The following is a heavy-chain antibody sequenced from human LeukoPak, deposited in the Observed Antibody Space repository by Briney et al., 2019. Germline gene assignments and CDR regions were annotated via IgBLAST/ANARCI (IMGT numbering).Heavy chain of an antibody. CDR3: ERDPSEYEWQRGWYRDF. D-gene: IGHD6-19*01. CDR1: VFSFCIFG. V-gene: IGHV3-23*01. J-gene: IGHJ4*02. Sequence: GGSLTLSCAASVFSFCIFGMSWVPQAPGRGVECGSTIFSRADETHDTVSVRGRFFISRDNSNSRLALHMSNLRVEDTGVYYCERDPSEYEWQRGWYRDFWGQGSQVTVSS. CDR2: IFSRADET.